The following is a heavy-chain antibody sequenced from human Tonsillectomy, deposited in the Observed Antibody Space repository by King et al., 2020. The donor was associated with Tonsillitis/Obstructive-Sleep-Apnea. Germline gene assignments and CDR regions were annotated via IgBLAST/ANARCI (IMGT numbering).Heavy chain of an antibody. J-gene: IGHJ4*02. CDR2: ISHDGTHK. CDR1: GFTFSHYP. V-gene: IGHV3-30*04. Sequence: QLVQSGGDVVQPGRSLRLSCAASGFTFSHYPVHWVRQAPGKGLQWVAIISHDGTHKYYADSVKGRFTISRDNFRNTLFLQMNSLRTEDTAVYYCARGAGDSFDYWGQGTLVTVSS. CDR3: ARGAGDSFDY. D-gene: IGHD3-10*01.